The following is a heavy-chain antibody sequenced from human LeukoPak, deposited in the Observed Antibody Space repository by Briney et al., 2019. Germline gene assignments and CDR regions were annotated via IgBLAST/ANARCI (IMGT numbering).Heavy chain of an antibody. D-gene: IGHD1-26*01. CDR3: ARGSHGVGPDY. CDR1: GDSITSSAFY. CDR2: INQGGNT. Sequence: SETLSLTCTVSGDSITSSAFYWGWIRQPPGKGLEWIGEINQGGNTNYNPSLKGRVTISVDTSRNQFSLNLNSVPAADTAMYSCARGSHGVGPDYWGQGTLVTVSS. J-gene: IGHJ4*02. V-gene: IGHV4-39*07.